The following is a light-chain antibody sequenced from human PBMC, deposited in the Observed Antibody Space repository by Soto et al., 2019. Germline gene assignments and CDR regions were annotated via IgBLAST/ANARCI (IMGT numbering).Light chain of an antibody. CDR2: SNN. CDR1: SSNIGSNT. V-gene: IGLV1-44*01. Sequence: QSVLTQPPSASGTPGQRVTISCSGSSSNIGSNTVNWYQQLPGTAPKLLIYSNNQRPSGVPDRFSGSKSGTSASLAISGLQYEDEDDYYCAAWDDSLNVLVFGGGTKLTVL. CDR3: AAWDDSLNVLV. J-gene: IGLJ2*01.